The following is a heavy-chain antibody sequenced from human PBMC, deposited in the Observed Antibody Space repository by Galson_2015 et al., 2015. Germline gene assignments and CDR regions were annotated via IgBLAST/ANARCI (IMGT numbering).Heavy chain of an antibody. J-gene: IGHJ6*02. CDR2: IYYSGST. Sequence: SEPLSLTCPVSGASIISYNSYWGWLRQPPGKGLEWIGGIYYSGSTYYTPSLKSRVTISVDTSKSQFSLKLTSVTAADKALYYCARELGGDEYYYGMDVWGQGTTVTVSS. CDR3: ARELGGDEYYYGMDV. V-gene: IGHV4-39*07. CDR1: GASIISYNSY. D-gene: IGHD2-21*02.